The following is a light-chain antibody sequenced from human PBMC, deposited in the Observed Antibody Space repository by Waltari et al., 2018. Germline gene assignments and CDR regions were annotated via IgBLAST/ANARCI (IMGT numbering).Light chain of an antibody. CDR3: QSFDSSLSASV. Sequence: QSVLTQPPSMSGAPGQKVTIPSTGCSSSFGPNYAAHWYQQFPGTAPKLLIFGNTNRPSGVPGRFSGSRSGTSASLAIAGLQSEDEAVYYCQSFDSSLSASVFGGGTKLTVL. V-gene: IGLV1-40*01. J-gene: IGLJ3*02. CDR1: SSSFGPNYA. CDR2: GNT.